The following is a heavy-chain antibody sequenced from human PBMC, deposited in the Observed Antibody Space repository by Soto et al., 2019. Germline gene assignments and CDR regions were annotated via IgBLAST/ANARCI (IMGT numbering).Heavy chain of an antibody. Sequence: ASVKVSCKASGYTFTSYDINLVRQATGQGLEWMGWMNPNSGNTGYVQKFQGRVTITRDTSASTAYMELSSLRSEDTAVYYCARSIVVVTALDYWGQGTLVTVSS. V-gene: IGHV1-8*01. CDR2: MNPNSGNT. J-gene: IGHJ4*02. CDR3: ARSIVVVTALDY. CDR1: GYTFTSYD. D-gene: IGHD2-21*02.